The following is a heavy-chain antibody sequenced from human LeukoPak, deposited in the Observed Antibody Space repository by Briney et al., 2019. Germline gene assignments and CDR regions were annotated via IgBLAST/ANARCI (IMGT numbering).Heavy chain of an antibody. D-gene: IGHD2-21*02. V-gene: IGHV3-7*04. J-gene: IGHJ6*02. CDR2: IKQEGSEK. CDR1: GLTFSSYW. CDR3: ARGDPFYYYGMDV. Sequence: PGGSLRLSCAASGLTFSSYWMSWVRQAPGKGLEWVANIKQEGSEKYYVDSVKGRFTISRDNAKSSPYLQMNSLRAEDTAVYYCARGDPFYYYGMDVWGQGTTVTVSS.